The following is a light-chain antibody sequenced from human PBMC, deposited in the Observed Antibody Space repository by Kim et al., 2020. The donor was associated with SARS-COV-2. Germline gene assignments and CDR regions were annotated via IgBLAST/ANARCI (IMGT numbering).Light chain of an antibody. CDR2: QDS. CDR3: QAWDSSVV. CDR1: KLGDKY. V-gene: IGLV3-1*01. Sequence: VSVSPGQTASISCSGDKLGDKYACWYQQKPGQSPVLVIYQDSKRPSGIPERFSGSNSGNTATLTISGTQAMDEADYYCQAWDSSVVFGGGTQLTVL. J-gene: IGLJ2*01.